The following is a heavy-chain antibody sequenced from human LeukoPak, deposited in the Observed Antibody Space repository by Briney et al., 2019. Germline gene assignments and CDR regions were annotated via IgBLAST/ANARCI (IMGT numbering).Heavy chain of an antibody. Sequence: GESLKISCKGSGYSFTSYWISWVRQMPGKGLEWMERIDPSDSYTNYSPSFQGHVTISADKSISTAYLQWSSLKASDTAMYYCARSAASMVREPLDYWGQGTLVTVSS. CDR3: ARSAASMVREPLDY. CDR2: IDPSDSYT. J-gene: IGHJ4*02. V-gene: IGHV5-10-1*01. CDR1: GYSFTSYW. D-gene: IGHD3-10*01.